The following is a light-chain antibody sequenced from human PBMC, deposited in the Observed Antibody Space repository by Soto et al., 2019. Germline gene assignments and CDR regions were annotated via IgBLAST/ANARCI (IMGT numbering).Light chain of an antibody. CDR1: SSNIGAGYD. CDR3: PSYDSSLSGSRV. Sequence: QSVLTQPPSVSGAPGQRVTISCTGSSSNIGAGYDVHWYQQLPGTAPKLLIYGNSTRPSGVPDRVSGSKSGTSASLAITGLQAEDEADYYCPSYDSSLSGSRVFGTGTKLTVL. V-gene: IGLV1-40*01. J-gene: IGLJ1*01. CDR2: GNS.